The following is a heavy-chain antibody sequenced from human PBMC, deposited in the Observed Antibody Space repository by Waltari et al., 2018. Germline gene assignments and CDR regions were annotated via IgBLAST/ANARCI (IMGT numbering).Heavy chain of an antibody. Sequence: APGKGLEWVSSISSSSSYIYYADSVKGRFTISRDNAKNSLYLQMNSLRAEDTAVYYCASPPEGYYYGMDVWGQGTTVTVSS. CDR2: ISSSSSYI. J-gene: IGHJ6*02. CDR3: ASPPEGYYYGMDV. V-gene: IGHV3-21*01.